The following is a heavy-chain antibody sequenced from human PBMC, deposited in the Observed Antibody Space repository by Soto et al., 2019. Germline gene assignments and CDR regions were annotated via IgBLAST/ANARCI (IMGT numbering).Heavy chain of an antibody. D-gene: IGHD3-3*01. CDR3: AKAYDFCFDAADYYYIDV. J-gene: IGHJ6*03. Sequence: QPGGSLRLSCAASGFTFSSYAMHWVRQAPGKGLEWVSAISGSGGSTYYADSVKGRFTISRDNSKNTLYLQMNSLRAEDTAVYYCAKAYDFCFDAADYYYIDVWAKGTTVTVSS. CDR2: ISGSGGST. CDR1: GFTFSSYA. V-gene: IGHV3-23*01.